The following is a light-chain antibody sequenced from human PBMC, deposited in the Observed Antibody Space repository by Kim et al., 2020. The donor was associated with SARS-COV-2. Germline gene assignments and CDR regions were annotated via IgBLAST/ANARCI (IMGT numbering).Light chain of an antibody. CDR2: QDS. Sequence: SYELTQPPSVSVSPGQTATITCSGDGLGDKYVCWFQQKPGQSPVMVIYQDSRRPSGIPERFSGSNSGNTATLTIRGTQAIDEADYYCQAWDSNTGVFGTG. V-gene: IGLV3-1*01. CDR3: QAWDSNTGV. J-gene: IGLJ1*01. CDR1: GLGDKY.